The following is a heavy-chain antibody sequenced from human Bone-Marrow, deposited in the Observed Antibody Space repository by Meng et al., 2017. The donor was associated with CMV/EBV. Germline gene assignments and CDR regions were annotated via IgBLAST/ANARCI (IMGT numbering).Heavy chain of an antibody. V-gene: IGHV3-30*04. CDR1: GFTFSSYA. CDR2: ISYDGSNK. D-gene: IGHD2-2*01. J-gene: IGHJ4*02. CDR3: AREYQLLPFDY. Sequence: GEFLMIFCAASGFTFSSYAMHWVRQAPGKGLEWVAVISYDGSNKYYADSVKGRFTISRDNSKNTLYLQMNSLRAEDTAVYYCAREYQLLPFDYWGQGTLVTVYS.